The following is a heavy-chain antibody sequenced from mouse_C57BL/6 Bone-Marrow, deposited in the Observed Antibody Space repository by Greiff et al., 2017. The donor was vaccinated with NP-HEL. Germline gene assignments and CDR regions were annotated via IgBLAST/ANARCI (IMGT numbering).Heavy chain of an antibody. V-gene: IGHV1-58*01. CDR3: AGVPLITTVVAEDWFAY. D-gene: IGHD1-1*01. Sequence: EVKLMESGAELVRPGSSVKMSCKTSGYTFTSYGINWVKQRPGQGLEWIGYIYIGNGYTEYNEKFKGKATLTSDTSSSTAYMQLSSLTSEDSAIYFCAGVPLITTVVAEDWFAYWGQGTLVTVSA. J-gene: IGHJ3*01. CDR2: IYIGNGYT. CDR1: GYTFTSYG.